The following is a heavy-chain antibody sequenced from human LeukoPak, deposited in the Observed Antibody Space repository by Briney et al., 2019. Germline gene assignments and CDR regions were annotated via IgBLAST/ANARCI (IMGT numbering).Heavy chain of an antibody. D-gene: IGHD5-12*01. V-gene: IGHV1-24*01. Sequence: ASVKVSCKISGYTLNDISVHWVRQPPGKGLERMGGVDPDDGQRVYAQRFQGRVTMTEDTSTNTAYMELSRLRSEDTAVYFCAAVSGYYTLLDAWGQGALVTVST. CDR1: GYTLNDIS. J-gene: IGHJ5*02. CDR3: AAVSGYYTLLDA. CDR2: VDPDDGQR.